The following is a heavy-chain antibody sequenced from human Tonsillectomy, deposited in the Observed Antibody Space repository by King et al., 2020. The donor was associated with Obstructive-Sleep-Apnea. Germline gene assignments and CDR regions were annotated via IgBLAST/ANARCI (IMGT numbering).Heavy chain of an antibody. J-gene: IGHJ6*02. CDR1: GFSFSDYD. D-gene: IGHD3-16*01. CDR3: AREVGRYYFYGMDV. CDR2: ISSSSSYT. V-gene: IGHV3-11*06. Sequence: VQLVESGGGLVKPGGSLRLSCAASGFSFSDYDMSWIRQAPGKGLEWVSYISSSSSYTSYADSVKGRFTISRDNAKNSLYLQMNSLRAEDTAVYYCAREVGRYYFYGMDVWGQGTTVTVSS.